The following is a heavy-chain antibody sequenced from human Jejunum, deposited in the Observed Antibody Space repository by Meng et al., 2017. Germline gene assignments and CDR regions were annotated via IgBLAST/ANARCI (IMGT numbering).Heavy chain of an antibody. Sequence: QLQLQESGPGLVKLSETLSLTCTVPGGSINTNTYYWDWIRQPPGKGMEWIGSVYYTGRTFYNPSLKSRVTISLDTSKNQFSLNLRSVAAADTAVYYCARAKVTPMGYWFDPWGQGTLVTVSS. D-gene: IGHD2-21*02. CDR2: VYYTGRT. J-gene: IGHJ5*02. CDR1: GGSINTNTYY. CDR3: ARAKVTPMGYWFDP. V-gene: IGHV4-39*01.